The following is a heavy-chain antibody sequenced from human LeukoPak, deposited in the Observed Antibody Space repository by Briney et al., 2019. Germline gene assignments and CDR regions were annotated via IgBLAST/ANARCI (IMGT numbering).Heavy chain of an antibody. V-gene: IGHV5-51*01. CDR3: ARRPGAGWFDP. CDR1: GYSFTSSW. Sequence: GESLKISCQASGYSFTSSWIGWARQMPGKGLEWMAIINPGDSDTRYSPSFQDQVTISADKSISTVYLQWGSLKASDTAMYYCARRPGAGWFDPWGQGTLVTVSS. J-gene: IGHJ5*02. D-gene: IGHD3-10*01. CDR2: INPGDSDT.